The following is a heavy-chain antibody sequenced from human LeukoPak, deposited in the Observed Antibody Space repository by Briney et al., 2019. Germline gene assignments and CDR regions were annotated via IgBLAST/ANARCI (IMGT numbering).Heavy chain of an antibody. J-gene: IGHJ4*02. V-gene: IGHV4-61*02. Sequence: SETLSLTCTVSGASINSGNYYWSWIRQPAGKGLEWIGRLYTSGSTNYNPSLKSRVTISLDTSQSQFSLKLTSVTAADTAVYYCARETTAHGHFDYWGQGTLLTVSS. CDR3: ARETTAHGHFDY. CDR2: LYTSGST. D-gene: IGHD4-17*01. CDR1: GASINSGNYY.